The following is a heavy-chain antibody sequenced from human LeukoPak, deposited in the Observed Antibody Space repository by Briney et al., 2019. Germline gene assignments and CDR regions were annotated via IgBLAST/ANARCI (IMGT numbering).Heavy chain of an antibody. V-gene: IGHV3-9*01. CDR3: VKDRVWFGELLNPLFDN. CDR2: ISWNSGRI. CDR1: GFTFDDYA. J-gene: IGHJ4*02. Sequence: PGGSLRLSCAASGFTFDDYAMHWVRQAPGKGLEWVSGISWNSGRIGYADSVKGRFTISRDNAKNSLYLQMNSLRAEDTALYYCVKDRVWFGELLNPLFDNWGQGTRVTV. D-gene: IGHD3-10*01.